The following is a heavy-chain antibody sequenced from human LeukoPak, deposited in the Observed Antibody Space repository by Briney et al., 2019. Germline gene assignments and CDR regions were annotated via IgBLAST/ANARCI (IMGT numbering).Heavy chain of an antibody. CDR3: ARGPLYYDILTGCTGYYFDY. J-gene: IGHJ4*02. CDR1: GFTVSSNY. D-gene: IGHD3-9*01. V-gene: IGHV3-53*01. Sequence: GGSLRLSCAASGFTVSSNYMSWVRQAPGKGLEWVSVIYSGGSTYYADSMKGRFTISRDNSKNTLYLQMNSLRAEDTAVYYCARGPLYYDILTGCTGYYFDYWGQGTLVTVSS. CDR2: IYSGGST.